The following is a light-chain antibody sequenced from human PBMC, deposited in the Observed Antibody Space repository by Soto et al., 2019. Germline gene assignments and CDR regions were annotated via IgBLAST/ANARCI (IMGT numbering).Light chain of an antibody. J-gene: IGKJ1*01. CDR1: QSISYW. CDR3: EQYNNYWT. Sequence: DIQMTQSPATLSASVGDRVTITCRASQSISYWLAWYQQKPGKAPNLLIYKASSFESGVPSRFSGSGSGTEFTLSISSLQRDDFGTYSCEQYNNYWTFGQGTKVEIK. V-gene: IGKV1-5*03. CDR2: KAS.